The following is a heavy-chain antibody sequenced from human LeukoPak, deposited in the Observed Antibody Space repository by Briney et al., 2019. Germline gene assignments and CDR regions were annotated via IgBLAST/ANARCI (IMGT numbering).Heavy chain of an antibody. D-gene: IGHD3-16*02. Sequence: PGGSLRLSCAASGFTFSSYAMHWVRRAPGKGLEYVSAISSNGGSTYYANSVKGRFTISRDNSKNTLYLQMGSLRAEDMAVYYCARGGYDYVWGSYRVFDYWGQGTLVTVSS. V-gene: IGHV3-64*01. J-gene: IGHJ4*02. CDR2: ISSNGGST. CDR3: ARGGYDYVWGSYRVFDY. CDR1: GFTFSSYA.